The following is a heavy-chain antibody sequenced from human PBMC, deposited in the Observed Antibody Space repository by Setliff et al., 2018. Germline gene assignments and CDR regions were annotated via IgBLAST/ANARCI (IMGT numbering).Heavy chain of an antibody. D-gene: IGHD1-26*01. Sequence: GASVKVSCKTSGYMFTTYGISWVRQDPGQGLEWMGWIRVYDGYTDYAKKFQGRVTMTKDTSTSTAYMELRSLRPDDTAVYYCVRDLGQWALDFWGQGTLVTVSS. J-gene: IGHJ4*02. CDR1: GYMFTTYG. CDR2: IRVYDGYT. CDR3: VRDLGQWALDF. V-gene: IGHV1-18*01.